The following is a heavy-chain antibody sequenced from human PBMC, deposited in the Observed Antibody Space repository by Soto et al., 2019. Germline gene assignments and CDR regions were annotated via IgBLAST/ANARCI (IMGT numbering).Heavy chain of an antibody. CDR1: GGTFSSYA. J-gene: IGHJ4*02. CDR3: AKIGWAPVVADWEFDH. D-gene: IGHD2-15*01. CDR2: IIPIFGTA. Sequence: SVKVSCKASGGTFSSYAISWVRQAPGQGLEWMGGIIPIFGTANYAQKFQGRVTITADESTSTAYMELNSLRAEDTAVYYCAKIGWAPVVADWEFDHWGQGTLVTVSS. V-gene: IGHV1-69*13.